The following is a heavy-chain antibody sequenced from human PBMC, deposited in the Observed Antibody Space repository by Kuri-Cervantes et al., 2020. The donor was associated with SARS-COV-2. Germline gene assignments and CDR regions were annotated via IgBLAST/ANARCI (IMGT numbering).Heavy chain of an antibody. D-gene: IGHD1-7*01. CDR3: AKDPTATTEYYYAMDV. CDR1: GFSFSSYA. V-gene: IGHV3-23*01. J-gene: IGHJ6*02. CDR2: ISGSGTGA. Sequence: GGSLRLSCAASGFSFSSYAMSWVRQAPGKGLEWVSVISGSGTGAYYADSVKGRFTISRDNSENTLYLRMNSLRAEDTAVYFCAKDPTATTEYYYAMDVWGQGTTVTVSS.